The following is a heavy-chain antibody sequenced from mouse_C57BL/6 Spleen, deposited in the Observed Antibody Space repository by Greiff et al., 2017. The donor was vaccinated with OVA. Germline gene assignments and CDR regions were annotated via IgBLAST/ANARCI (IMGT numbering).Heavy chain of an antibody. Sequence: QVQLQQPGAELVKPGPSVKLSCKASGYTFTSYWMHWVKQRPGQGLEWIGMIHPNSGSTNYNEKFKSKATLTVDKSSSTAYMQLSSLTSEDSAVYYCARGLGYYGSSSLYWYFDVWGTGTTVTVSS. CDR3: ARGLGYYGSSSLYWYFDV. D-gene: IGHD1-1*01. J-gene: IGHJ1*03. V-gene: IGHV1-64*01. CDR1: GYTFTSYW. CDR2: IHPNSGST.